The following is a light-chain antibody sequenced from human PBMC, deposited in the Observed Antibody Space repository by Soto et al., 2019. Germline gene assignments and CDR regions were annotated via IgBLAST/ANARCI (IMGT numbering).Light chain of an antibody. CDR2: WAS. CDR1: RSVFYSPTNPNY. Sequence: DFVMTQSPDSLAVSLGERATISCKSSRSVFYSPTNPNYLAWYQQKPGQTPTLLIYWASTRESGVPDRFSGSWSGTDFTITISSLQAEDVAVYYSQQYYHTPVFTFGQGTKLEIK. V-gene: IGKV4-1*01. CDR3: QQYYHTPVFT. J-gene: IGKJ2*01.